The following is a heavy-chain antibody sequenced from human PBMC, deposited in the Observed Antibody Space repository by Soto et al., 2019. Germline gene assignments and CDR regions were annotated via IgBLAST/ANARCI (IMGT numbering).Heavy chain of an antibody. CDR3: AKIAPNCSGCSCYSDNWFDP. V-gene: IGHV3-23*01. CDR1: GFTFSSYA. J-gene: IGHJ5*02. Sequence: LRLSCAASGFTFSSYAMSWVRQAPGKGLEWVSAISGSGGSTYYADSVKGRFTISRDNSKNTLYLQMNSLRAEDTAVYYCAKIAPNCSGCSCYSDNWFDPWGQGTLVTVSS. D-gene: IGHD2-15*01. CDR2: ISGSGGST.